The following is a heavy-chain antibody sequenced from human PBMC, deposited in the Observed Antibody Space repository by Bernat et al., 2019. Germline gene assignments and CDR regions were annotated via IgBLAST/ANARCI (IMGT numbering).Heavy chain of an antibody. J-gene: IGHJ6*02. V-gene: IGHV3-23*01. CDR2: ISGSGGST. Sequence: EVQLLESGGGLVQPGGSLRLSCAASGFTFSSYAMSWVRQAPGKGLEWVSAISGSGGSTYYADSVKGRFTISRDNSKNTLYLQMNSLRAEDTAVYYCARDLLLWFGEWYYYGMDVWGQGTTVTVSS. CDR1: GFTFSSYA. D-gene: IGHD3-10*01. CDR3: ARDLLLWFGEWYYYGMDV.